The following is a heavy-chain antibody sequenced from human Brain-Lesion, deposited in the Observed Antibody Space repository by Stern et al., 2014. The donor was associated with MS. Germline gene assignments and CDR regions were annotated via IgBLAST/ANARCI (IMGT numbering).Heavy chain of an antibody. CDR2: IWPGDSDT. V-gene: IGHV5-51*01. CDR3: ARRGDSSSSGFDY. Sequence: VQLVQSAAEVKKPGESLKISCKGSGYRFTSNWIGWGRQMPGKGLEWMGIIWPGDSDTRYSPSFKGQVTISADKSISTAYLQWSSLQASDTAMYYCARRGDSSSSGFDYWGQGTLVIVSS. CDR1: GYRFTSNW. J-gene: IGHJ4*02. D-gene: IGHD6-6*01.